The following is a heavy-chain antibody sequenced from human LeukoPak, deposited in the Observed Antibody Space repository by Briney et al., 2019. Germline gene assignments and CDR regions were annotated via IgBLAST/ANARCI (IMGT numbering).Heavy chain of an antibody. J-gene: IGHJ4*02. D-gene: IGHD5-24*01. CDR1: GYTFTSYA. CDR2: ITPSGGT. CDR3: ARDRYGDGFAHFDY. V-gene: IGHV1-2*02. Sequence: ASVKVSCKASGYTFTSYAMHWVRQAPGQGLEWMGWITPSGGTNYPQKFQGRVAISRDTSITTAYMDLSRLTSDDTAVYYCARDRYGDGFAHFDYWGQGALVTVSS.